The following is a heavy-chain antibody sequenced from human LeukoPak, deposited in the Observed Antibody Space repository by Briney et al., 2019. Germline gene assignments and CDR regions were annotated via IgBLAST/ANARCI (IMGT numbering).Heavy chain of an antibody. CDR2: ISSSGSNI. CDR3: ARDPFQQPGAFDL. J-gene: IGHJ2*01. Sequence: PGGSLRLSCTAAGFTFSSYSMNWVRQAPGKGLEWVSSISSSGSNIYYADSLRGRFTISRDNAKNLLYLQMNSLRAEDTALYYCARDPFQQPGAFDLWGRGTLVTVSS. V-gene: IGHV3-21*01. D-gene: IGHD6-13*01. CDR1: GFTFSSYS.